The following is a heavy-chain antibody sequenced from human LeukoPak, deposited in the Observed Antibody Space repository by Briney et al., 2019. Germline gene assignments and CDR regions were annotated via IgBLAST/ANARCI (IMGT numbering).Heavy chain of an antibody. CDR3: ANEIRPNDY. Sequence: GGSLRLSCGASGFTFSSHAMTWVRQAAGKGLEWVSAISISGDTTYYADAVKGRFTISRDNSKNMVYLQMNSLRAEDTAVYYCANEIRPNDYWGQGTLVTVSS. CDR1: GFTFSSHA. D-gene: IGHD4-17*01. V-gene: IGHV3-23*01. CDR2: ISISGDTT. J-gene: IGHJ4*02.